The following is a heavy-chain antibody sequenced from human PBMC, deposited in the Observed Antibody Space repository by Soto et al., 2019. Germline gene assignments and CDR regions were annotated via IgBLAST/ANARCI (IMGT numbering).Heavy chain of an antibody. CDR2: ISGSGGST. CDR1: GFTFSSYA. Sequence: GGSLRLSCAASGFTFSSYAMSWVRQAPGKGLEWVSAISGSGGSTYYADSVKGRFTISRDNSKNTLYLQMNSLRAEDTAVYYCAMNDSLTGQTGAFDIWGQGTMVTVSS. J-gene: IGHJ3*02. D-gene: IGHD3-9*01. V-gene: IGHV3-23*01. CDR3: AMNDSLTGQTGAFDI.